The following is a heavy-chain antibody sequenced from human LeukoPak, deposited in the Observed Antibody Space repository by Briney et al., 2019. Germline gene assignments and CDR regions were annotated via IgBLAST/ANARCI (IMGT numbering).Heavy chain of an antibody. J-gene: IGHJ5*02. CDR3: ARGRGETWVRP. V-gene: IGHV4-34*01. D-gene: IGHD3-10*01. CDR1: GGSFSGYY. Sequence: PSETLSLTCAVYGGSFSGYYWSWIRQPPGKGLEWIGEINHSGSTNYNPSLKSRVTISVDTSKNQFSLKLSSVTAADTAVYYCARGRGETWVRPLGQGTLVTVSS. CDR2: INHSGST.